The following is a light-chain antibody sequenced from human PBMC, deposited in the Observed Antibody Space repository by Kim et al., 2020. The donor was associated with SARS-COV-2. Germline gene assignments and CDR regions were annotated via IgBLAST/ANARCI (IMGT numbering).Light chain of an antibody. J-gene: IGLJ2*01. V-gene: IGLV3-21*01. CDR3: QVWDSTSDPVI. CDR2: YNS. CDR1: NIGDNS. Sequence: SYELTQPPSESVTPGKTARISCGGDNIGDNSVHWYQKKPGQAPVLVIHYNSDRPSGIPERFSGSNSGNTATLTISGVDAGDEADYYCQVWDSTSDPVIFGGGTQLTVL.